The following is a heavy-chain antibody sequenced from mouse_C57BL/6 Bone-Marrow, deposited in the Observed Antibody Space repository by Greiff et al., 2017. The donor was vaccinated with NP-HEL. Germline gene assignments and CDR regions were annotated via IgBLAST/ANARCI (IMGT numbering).Heavy chain of an antibody. CDR1: GYAFTNYL. V-gene: IGHV1-54*01. CDR2: INPGSGGT. Sequence: VKLMESGAELVRPGTSVKVSCKASGYAFTNYLIEWVKQRPGQGLEWIGVINPGSGGTNYNEKFKGKATLTADKSSSTAYMQLSSLTSEDSAVYFCARRGYSNYVWFAYWGQGTLVTVSA. D-gene: IGHD2-5*01. CDR3: ARRGYSNYVWFAY. J-gene: IGHJ3*01.